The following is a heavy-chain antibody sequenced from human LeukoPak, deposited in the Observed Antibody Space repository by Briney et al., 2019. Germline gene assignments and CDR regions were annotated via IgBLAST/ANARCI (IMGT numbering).Heavy chain of an antibody. D-gene: IGHD3-9*01. V-gene: IGHV3-30*04. CDR2: ISYDGSNK. CDR3: ARGPDYDILADCFDY. CDR1: GYTFTDYY. Sequence: SCKASGYTFTDYYMHWVRQAPGKGLEWVAVISYDGSNKFYADSVRGRFTISRDNSKNTLFLQMNSLRPEDTAVYYCARGPDYDILADCFDYWGQGTLVTVSS. J-gene: IGHJ4*02.